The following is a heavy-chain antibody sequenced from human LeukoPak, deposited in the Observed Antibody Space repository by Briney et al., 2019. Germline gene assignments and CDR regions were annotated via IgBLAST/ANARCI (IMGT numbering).Heavy chain of an antibody. Sequence: GGSLRLSCAASGFTFDDYGMSWVRQAPGKGLEWVSGINWNGGSTGYADSVKGRFTISRDNAKNSLYLQMNSLRAEDTAVYYCAKDLNAFYDSSGMAFDIWGQGTMVTVSS. D-gene: IGHD3-22*01. CDR1: GFTFDDYG. CDR2: INWNGGST. CDR3: AKDLNAFYDSSGMAFDI. V-gene: IGHV3-20*04. J-gene: IGHJ3*02.